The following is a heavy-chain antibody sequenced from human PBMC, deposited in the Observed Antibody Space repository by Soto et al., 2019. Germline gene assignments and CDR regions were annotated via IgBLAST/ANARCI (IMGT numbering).Heavy chain of an antibody. D-gene: IGHD3-22*01. CDR2: ISGSGGST. CDR3: AKDPESPYYYDSSGYLPY. J-gene: IGHJ4*02. Sequence: QLGGSLRLSCAASGFTFSSYAMSWVRQAPGKGLEWVSAISGSGGSTYYADSVKGRFTISRDNSKNTLYLQMNSLRAEDTAVYYCAKDPESPYYYDSSGYLPYWGQGTLVTVSS. V-gene: IGHV3-23*01. CDR1: GFTFSSYA.